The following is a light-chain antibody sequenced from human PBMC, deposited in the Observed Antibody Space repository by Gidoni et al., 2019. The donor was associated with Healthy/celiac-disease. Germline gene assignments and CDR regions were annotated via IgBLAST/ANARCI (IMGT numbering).Light chain of an antibody. V-gene: IGLV1-36*01. J-gene: IGLJ2*01. Sequence: QSVLTQPPSLSEAPRPRVTISCSGRSSNSGNNAENWYQQLPGKAPKLLIYYDHLLPSGGSARFSGSKSGTSASLAISWLQSEDEADYYCAAGDDSLNGVVFGGGTKLTVL. CDR1: SSNSGNNA. CDR2: YDH. CDR3: AAGDDSLNGVV.